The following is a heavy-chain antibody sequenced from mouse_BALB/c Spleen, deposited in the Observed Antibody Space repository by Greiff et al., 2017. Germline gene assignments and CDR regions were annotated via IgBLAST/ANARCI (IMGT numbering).Heavy chain of an antibody. CDR3: ARYLHGPFAY. J-gene: IGHJ3*01. V-gene: IGHV3-8*02. D-gene: IGHD1-2*01. CDR2: ISYSGST. CDR1: GDSITSGY. Sequence: EVKLMESGPSLVKPSQTLSLTCSVTGDSITSGYWNWIRKFPGNKLEYMGYISYSGSTYYNPALKSRISITRDTSKNQYYLQLNSVATEDTATYYCARYLHGPFAYWGQGTLVTVSA.